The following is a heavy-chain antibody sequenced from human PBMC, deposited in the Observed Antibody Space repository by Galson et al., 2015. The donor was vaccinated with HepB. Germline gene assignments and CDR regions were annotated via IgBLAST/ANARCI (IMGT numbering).Heavy chain of an antibody. CDR2: ISRSGTNI. CDR1: GFSFRSFG. D-gene: IGHD2-15*01. Sequence: SLRLSCAASGFSFRSFGMSWVRQAPGKGLEWVSSISRSGTNIYYADSVQGRFTISRDTAKNSLYLQMNSLRAEDTAVYYCARDHFIVVVEDATESDYYYMDVWGKGTMVTVSS. V-gene: IGHV3-21*06. J-gene: IGHJ6*03. CDR3: ARDHFIVVVEDATESDYYYMDV.